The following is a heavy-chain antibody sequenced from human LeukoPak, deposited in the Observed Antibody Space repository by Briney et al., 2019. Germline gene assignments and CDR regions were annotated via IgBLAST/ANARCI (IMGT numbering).Heavy chain of an antibody. J-gene: IGHJ6*03. CDR2: ISSSSSYI. Sequence: GGSLRLSCAASGFTFSSYSMNWVRQAPGKGLEWVSSISSSSSYIYYADSVKGRFTISRDNAKNSLYLQMNSLRAEDTAVYYCARGFSIAARPPYYYYYYMDVWGKGTTVTVSS. CDR1: GFTFSSYS. D-gene: IGHD6-6*01. V-gene: IGHV3-21*01. CDR3: ARGFSIAARPPYYYYYYMDV.